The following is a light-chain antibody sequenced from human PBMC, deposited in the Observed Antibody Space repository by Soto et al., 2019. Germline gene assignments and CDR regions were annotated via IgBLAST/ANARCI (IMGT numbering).Light chain of an antibody. V-gene: IGLV1-40*01. CDR3: QSYDSSLSGYV. CDR2: GNS. J-gene: IGLJ1*01. CDR1: SSNIGAGDD. Sequence: QSVLTQPPSVSGAPGKRVTLSCTGSSSNIGAGDDVHWYQQLLGTAPKLLIYGNSKRPSGVPDRFAGSKSGTSASLAITGLQAEDEAEYYCQSYDSSLSGYVFGTGTKLTVL.